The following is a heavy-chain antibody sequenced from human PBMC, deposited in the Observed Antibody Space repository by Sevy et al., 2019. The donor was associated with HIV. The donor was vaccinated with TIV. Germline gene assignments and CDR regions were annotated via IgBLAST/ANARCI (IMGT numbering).Heavy chain of an antibody. D-gene: IGHD3-10*01. Sequence: SETLSLTCTVSGGSISSSSYYWGWIRQPPGKGLEWIGSIYYSGGTYYNPSLKSRVTISVDTSKNQFSLKLSSVTAADTAVYYCARQGGPYITWWGQGTLVTVSS. CDR2: IYYSGGT. V-gene: IGHV4-39*01. CDR1: GGSISSSSYY. CDR3: ARQGGPYITW. J-gene: IGHJ4*02.